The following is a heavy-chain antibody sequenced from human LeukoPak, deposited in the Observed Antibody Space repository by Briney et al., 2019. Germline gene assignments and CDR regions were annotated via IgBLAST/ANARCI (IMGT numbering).Heavy chain of an antibody. D-gene: IGHD6-19*01. CDR1: GFTFSSYW. V-gene: IGHV3-74*01. Sequence: PGGCLRLSCAASGFTFSSYWMHWVRHAPGKGLVWVSRINSDGSSTSYADSVKGRFTISRDNAKNTLYLQMNSLRAEDTAVYYCARGYSSGLHFDYWGQGTLVTVSS. CDR2: INSDGSST. J-gene: IGHJ4*02. CDR3: ARGYSSGLHFDY.